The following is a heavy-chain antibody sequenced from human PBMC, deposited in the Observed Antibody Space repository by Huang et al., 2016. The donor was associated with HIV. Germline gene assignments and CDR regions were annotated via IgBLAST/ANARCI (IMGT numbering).Heavy chain of an antibody. CDR3: ARQGVGDFVVEPTGLGAFDI. D-gene: IGHD2-2*01. J-gene: IGHJ3*02. CDR1: GYTFNGYW. Sequence: EVQLVQSGAVVKKPGESLKISCKGSGYTFNGYWIGWVRQMPGKGLEWMGLIYPGDSDTTYSPSFQGQVTMSADKAISTAYLQWSGLKASDTAMYYCARQGVGDFVVEPTGLGAFDIWGQGTMVTVSS. V-gene: IGHV5-51*01. CDR2: IYPGDSDT.